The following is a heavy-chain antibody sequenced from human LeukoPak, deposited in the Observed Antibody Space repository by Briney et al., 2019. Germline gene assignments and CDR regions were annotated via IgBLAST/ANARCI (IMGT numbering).Heavy chain of an antibody. V-gene: IGHV4-34*01. D-gene: IGHD3-10*01. CDR1: GGSFSGYY. Sequence: SETLSLTCAVYGGSFSGYYWSWIRQPPGKGLEWIGEINHSGSTNYNPSLKSRVTISVDTSKNQFSLKLSSVTAADTAVYYCARVGTWFGDLEPFDANGYWGQGTLVTVSS. CDR3: ARVGTWFGDLEPFDANGY. CDR2: INHSGST. J-gene: IGHJ4*02.